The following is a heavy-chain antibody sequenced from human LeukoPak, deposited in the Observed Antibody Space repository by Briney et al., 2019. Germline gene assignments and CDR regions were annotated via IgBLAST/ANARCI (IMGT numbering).Heavy chain of an antibody. CDR3: ARDPGYSYGPGYFQH. V-gene: IGHV3-30*04. CDR1: GLTFSSYA. CDR2: ISYDGSNK. D-gene: IGHD5-18*01. J-gene: IGHJ1*01. Sequence: PGRSLRLSCAASGLTFSSYAMHWVRQAPGKGLEWVAVISYDGSNKYYADSVKGRFTISRDNSKNTLYLQMNSLRAEDTAVYYCARDPGYSYGPGYFQHWGQGALVTVSS.